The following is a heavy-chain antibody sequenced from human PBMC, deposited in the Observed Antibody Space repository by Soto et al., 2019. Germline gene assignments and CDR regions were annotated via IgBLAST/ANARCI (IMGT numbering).Heavy chain of an antibody. CDR1: GYTFTSYD. J-gene: IGHJ6*02. D-gene: IGHD6-19*01. V-gene: IGHV1-8*01. CDR2: MNPNSGNT. Sequence: ASVKVSCKASGYTFTSYDINWVRQATGQGLEWMGWMNPNSGNTGYAQKFQGRVTMTRNTSISTAYMELSSLRSEDTPVYYCARGQQWLVLLNYYYYGMDVWGQGTTVTVSS. CDR3: ARGQQWLVLLNYYYYGMDV.